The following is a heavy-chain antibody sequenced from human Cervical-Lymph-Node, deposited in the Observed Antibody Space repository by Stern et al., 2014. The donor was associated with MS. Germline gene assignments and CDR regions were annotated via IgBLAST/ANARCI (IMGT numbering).Heavy chain of an antibody. CDR1: GGTFSVYA. CDR3: ARDGRHSYTYALDV. J-gene: IGHJ6*02. CDR2: IIPVIGTA. D-gene: IGHD2-2*02. Sequence: QVQLVQSGAEVKKPGSSVKISCKASGGTFSVYAINWLRQAPGQGLEWMGGIIPVIGTANYAQKLQGRVTITADESTRTTAMQLSSLRSNDTAVYYCARDGRHSYTYALDVWGQGTTVSVSS. V-gene: IGHV1-69*01.